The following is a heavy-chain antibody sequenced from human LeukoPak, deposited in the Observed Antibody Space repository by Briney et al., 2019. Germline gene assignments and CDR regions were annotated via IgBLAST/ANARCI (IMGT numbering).Heavy chain of an antibody. CDR2: IYSGGST. J-gene: IGHJ4*02. Sequence: GGSLRLSCAASGFTVRSNYMSWVRQAPGKGLEWVSVIYSGGSTYYADSVKGRFTISRDNSKNTLYLQMNSLRAEDTAVYYCARFHRFHGGNSDWGQGTLVTVSS. CDR3: ARFHRFHGGNSD. CDR1: GFTVRSNY. D-gene: IGHD4-23*01. V-gene: IGHV3-66*01.